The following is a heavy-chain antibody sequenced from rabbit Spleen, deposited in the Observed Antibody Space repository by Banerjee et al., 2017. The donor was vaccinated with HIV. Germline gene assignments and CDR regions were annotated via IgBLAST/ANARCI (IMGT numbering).Heavy chain of an antibody. D-gene: IGHD8-1*01. CDR3: ARDTGSSFSSYGMDL. Sequence: QSLEESGGDLVKPGASLTLTCTASGFSFSSSDYMCWVRQAPGKGLEWISCIAGSSSDFTYSATWAKGRFTISKTSSTTVTLQMTSLTVADPATYFCARDTGSSFSSYGMDLWGPGTLVTVS. J-gene: IGHJ6*01. CDR1: GFSFSSSDY. V-gene: IGHV1S40*01. CDR2: IAGSSSDFT.